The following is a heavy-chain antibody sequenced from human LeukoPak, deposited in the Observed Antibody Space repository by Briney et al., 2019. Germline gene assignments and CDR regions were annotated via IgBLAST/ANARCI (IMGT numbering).Heavy chain of an antibody. CDR1: GFTFSSYA. V-gene: IGHV3-23*01. CDR2: ISGSGGST. Sequence: GGSLRLSCAASGFTFSSYAMSWVRQAPGKGVEWVSAISGSGGSTYYADSVKGRFTISRDNSKNTLYLQMNSLRAEDTAVYYCAKDTLVHTVTTAGFDPWGQGTLVTVSS. J-gene: IGHJ5*02. CDR3: AKDTLVHTVTTAGFDP. D-gene: IGHD4-17*01.